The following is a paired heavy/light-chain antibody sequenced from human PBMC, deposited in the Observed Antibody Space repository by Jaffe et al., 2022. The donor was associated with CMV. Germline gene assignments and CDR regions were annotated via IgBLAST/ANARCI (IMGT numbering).Light chain of an antibody. J-gene: IGKJ4*01. CDR2: AAS. V-gene: IGKV1-9*01. CDR1: QGISSY. Sequence: DIQLTQSPSFLSASVGDRVTITCRASQGISSYLAWYQQKPGKAPKLLIYAASTLQSGVPSRFSGSGSGTEFTLTISSLQPEDFATYYCQQLNSYPHTFGGGTKVEIK. CDR3: QQLNSYPHT.
Heavy chain of an antibody. Sequence: EVQLVESGGGLVQPGGSLRLSCAASGFTFSSYAMSWVRQAPGKGLEWVSAISGSGGSTYYADSVKGRFTISRDNSKNTLYLQMNSLRAEDTAVYYCATTTFRDPHYYYYYYMDVWGKGTTVTVSS. CDR3: ATTTFRDPHYYYYYYMDV. CDR1: GFTFSSYA. CDR2: ISGSGGST. J-gene: IGHJ6*03. V-gene: IGHV3-23*04. D-gene: IGHD1-1*01.